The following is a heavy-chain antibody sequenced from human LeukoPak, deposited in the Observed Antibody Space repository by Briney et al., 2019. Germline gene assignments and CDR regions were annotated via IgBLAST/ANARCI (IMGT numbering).Heavy chain of an antibody. D-gene: IGHD6-13*01. CDR2: IYYSGST. CDR1: GGSISRYY. CDR3: ARSTIAAPFDY. V-gene: IGHV4-59*01. Sequence: PSETLSLTCTVSGGSISRYYWSWIRQPPGKGLEWIGYIYYSGSTNYNPSLKSRVTLSVDTSKNQFSLKLSSVTAADTAVYYCARSTIAAPFDYWGQGTLVTVSS. J-gene: IGHJ4*02.